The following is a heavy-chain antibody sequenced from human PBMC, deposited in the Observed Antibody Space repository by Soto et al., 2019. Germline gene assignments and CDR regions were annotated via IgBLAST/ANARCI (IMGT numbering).Heavy chain of an antibody. CDR1: GFTFSNAW. Sequence: EVLLVESGGGLVKPGGSLRLSCAASGFTFSNAWMNWVRQAPGKGLEWVGRIKSKTDGGTTDYAAPVKGRFTISRDDSKNTLYLQMNSLKTEDTAVYYCTTDRAAGSRPFDYWGQGTLVTVSS. CDR2: IKSKTDGGTT. V-gene: IGHV3-15*07. J-gene: IGHJ4*02. D-gene: IGHD6-13*01. CDR3: TTDRAAGSRPFDY.